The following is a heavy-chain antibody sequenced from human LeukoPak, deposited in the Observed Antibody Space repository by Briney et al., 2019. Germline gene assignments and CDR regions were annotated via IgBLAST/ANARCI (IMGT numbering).Heavy chain of an antibody. Sequence: PGGSLRLSCAASGFTFSDYYMSWIRQAPGKGLEWVSYISSSGSTIYYADSVKGRFTISRDNAKNSLYLQMNSLRAEDTAVYYCARVSYYYDSSGYYYNDAFDIWGQGPMVTVSS. J-gene: IGHJ3*02. CDR2: ISSSGSTI. CDR1: GFTFSDYY. D-gene: IGHD3-22*01. V-gene: IGHV3-11*01. CDR3: ARVSYYYDSSGYYYNDAFDI.